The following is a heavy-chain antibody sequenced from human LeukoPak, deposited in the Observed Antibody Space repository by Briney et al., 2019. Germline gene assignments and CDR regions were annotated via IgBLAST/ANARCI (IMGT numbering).Heavy chain of an antibody. CDR2: ISAYNGNT. V-gene: IGHV1-18*01. CDR3: ARDTLVVVVPAAIPPREDYYYYGMDV. Sequence: ASVKVSCKASGYTFTSYGISWVRQAPGQGLEWMGWISAYNGNTNYAQKLQGRVTMTTDTSTSTAYMELRSLRSDDTAVYYCARDTLVVVVPAAIPPREDYYYYGMDVWAKGPRSPSP. J-gene: IGHJ6*02. CDR1: GYTFTSYG. D-gene: IGHD2-2*01.